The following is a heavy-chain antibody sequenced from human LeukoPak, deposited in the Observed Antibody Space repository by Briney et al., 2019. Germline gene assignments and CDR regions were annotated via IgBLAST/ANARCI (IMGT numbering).Heavy chain of an antibody. V-gene: IGHV3-23*01. D-gene: IGHD6-19*01. CDR2: IGVSGGST. J-gene: IGHJ4*02. CDR1: GLTFSEYA. Sequence: PGGSLRLSCAASGLTFSEYAMSWVRQVPGMGLEWVSTIGVSGGSTNYADSVRGRFTISRDNSKNTVYLQMNSLRAEDTAVYYCAKDARRSGSGWSYFDYWGQGTLVTVSS. CDR3: AKDARRSGSGWSYFDY.